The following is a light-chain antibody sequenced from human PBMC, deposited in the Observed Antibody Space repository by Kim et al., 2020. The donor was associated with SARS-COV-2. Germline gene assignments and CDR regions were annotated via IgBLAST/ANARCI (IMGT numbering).Light chain of an antibody. CDR1: SSDVGTYNY. J-gene: IGLJ2*01. CDR2: DVT. V-gene: IGLV2-14*03. Sequence: QSALTQPASVSGSPGQSITISCTGTSSDVGTYNYVSWYQQHPGKVPKLMIYDVTNRPSGVSNRFSGSKSGNTASLTISGLQAEDEADYYCSSYTSSGTVVFGGGTQLTVL. CDR3: SSYTSSGTVV.